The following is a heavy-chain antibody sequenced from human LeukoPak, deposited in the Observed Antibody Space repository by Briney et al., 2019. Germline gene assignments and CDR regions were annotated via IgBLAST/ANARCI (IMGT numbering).Heavy chain of an antibody. Sequence: GGSLRLSCAASGFTFSSYWMSWVRQAPGKGLEWVANIKEDGSEKYYVDSVKGRFTISRDNAKNSLYLQMNSLRAEDTAVYYCARHNYGDYEGYYYYAMDVWGQGTTVTVSS. CDR1: GFTFSSYW. V-gene: IGHV3-7*01. J-gene: IGHJ6*02. D-gene: IGHD4-17*01. CDR2: IKEDGSEK. CDR3: ARHNYGDYEGYYYYAMDV.